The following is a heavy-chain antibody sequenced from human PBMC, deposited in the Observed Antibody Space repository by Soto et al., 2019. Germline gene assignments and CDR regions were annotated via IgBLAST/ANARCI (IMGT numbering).Heavy chain of an antibody. D-gene: IGHD3-3*01. CDR3: ATGDFPRFLDV. CDR1: GGPVNSGYYY. Sequence: PSETLSLTCTVSGGPVNSGYYYWTWMRQSPGKGLEWIGYFHSSGNTNYNPSLKSRVSISVGTSKNQISLKLSSVTAADTGFYSCATGDFPRFLDVWGQGTTVTVSS. V-gene: IGHV4-61*01. CDR2: FHSSGNT. J-gene: IGHJ6*02.